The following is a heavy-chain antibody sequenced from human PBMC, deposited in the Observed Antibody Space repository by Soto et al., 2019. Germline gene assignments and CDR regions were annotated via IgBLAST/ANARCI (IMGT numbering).Heavy chain of an antibody. Sequence: GGSLRLSCAASGFTFSSYSMNWVRQAPGKGLEWVSFISSSSNYMHYADSVKGRFTIFRDNAKNSLYLQMNSLRAEDTAVYYCARVGYDHGFDHWGQGTLVTVSS. CDR3: ARVGYDHGFDH. CDR1: GFTFSSYS. J-gene: IGHJ4*02. V-gene: IGHV3-21*04. CDR2: ISSSSNYM. D-gene: IGHD3-16*01.